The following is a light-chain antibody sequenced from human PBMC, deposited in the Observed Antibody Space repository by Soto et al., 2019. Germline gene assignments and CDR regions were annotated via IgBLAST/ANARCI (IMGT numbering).Light chain of an antibody. CDR2: WAS. Sequence: DIVMTQSPASLTVSLGESSTINCKSSQSLLYSANNKNYLAWYQQKPGQPPKVLLFWASTRESGVPDRFSGSGSATDFTLTISSLQAEDVAVYYCQQYYSTPLWTFCQVTKVDNK. CDR1: QSLLYSANNKNY. J-gene: IGKJ1*01. V-gene: IGKV4-1*01. CDR3: QQYYSTPLWT.